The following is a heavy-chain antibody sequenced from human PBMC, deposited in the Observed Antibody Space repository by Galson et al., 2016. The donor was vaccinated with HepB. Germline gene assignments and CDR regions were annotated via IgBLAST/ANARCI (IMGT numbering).Heavy chain of an antibody. D-gene: IGHD2-2*01. V-gene: IGHV3-23*01. J-gene: IGHJ4*02. CDR1: GFISSSYA. CDR3: AGVPSGKRPDY. Sequence: SLRLSCAASGFISSSYAMTWVRQAPGKGPEWVSTFGDGGDIYYADSVKGRFTISRDNSRNTLYLQMNSLRADDTAVYYCAGVPSGKRPDYWGQGTLVTVSS. CDR2: FGDGGDI.